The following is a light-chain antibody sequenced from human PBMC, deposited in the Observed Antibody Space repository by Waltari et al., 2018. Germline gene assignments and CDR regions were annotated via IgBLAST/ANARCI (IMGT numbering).Light chain of an antibody. CDR3: SSYAGSNNWV. Sequence: QSALTQPPSASGSPGQSVTISCPGTSSDVGGYNYVSWYQQPPGKAPKRMIYEVSKRPSGVPDRFSGSKSGNTASLTVSGLQAEDEADYYCSSYAGSNNWVFGGGTKLTVL. CDR2: EVS. V-gene: IGLV2-8*01. CDR1: SSDVGGYNY. J-gene: IGLJ3*02.